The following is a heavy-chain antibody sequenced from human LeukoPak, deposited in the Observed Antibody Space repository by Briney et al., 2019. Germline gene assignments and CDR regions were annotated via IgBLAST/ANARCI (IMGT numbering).Heavy chain of an antibody. CDR1: GFTFRDYD. CDR3: IRGGIRVSGIDAFDI. Sequence: GGSLRLSCAASGFTFRDYDMHWVRQVPGGGLEWVSAIGIGDDTHYPDSVKGRFTISRENAKNSLYLQMNTPRDGDTAVYYCIRGGIRVSGIDAFDIWGQGTMVTVSS. D-gene: IGHD5/OR15-5a*01. V-gene: IGHV3-13*01. CDR2: IGIGDDT. J-gene: IGHJ3*02.